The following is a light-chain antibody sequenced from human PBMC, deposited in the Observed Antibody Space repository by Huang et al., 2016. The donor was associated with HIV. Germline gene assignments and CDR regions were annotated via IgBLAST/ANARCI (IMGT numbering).Light chain of an antibody. CDR3: QQYNNWPPVT. CDR2: GAS. Sequence: EVVMTQSPATLSVSPGERATLSCRASRSVSSNLAWYQQKPGQAPRLLIYGASTRATGIPARFIGSGSGTEFTLTISSLQSEDFAVYYCQQYNNWPPVTFGQGTKLEIK. CDR1: RSVSSN. V-gene: IGKV3D-15*01. J-gene: IGKJ2*01.